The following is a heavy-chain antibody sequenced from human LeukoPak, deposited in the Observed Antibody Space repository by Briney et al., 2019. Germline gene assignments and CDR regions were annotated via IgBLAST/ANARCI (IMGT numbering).Heavy chain of an antibody. D-gene: IGHD3-10*01. J-gene: IGHJ4*02. Sequence: GGSLRLSCAASGFTFDDYGMSWVRHAPGKGREWVSGINWNGGSTGYTDSVKGRFTISRDNAKNSLYLQMNSLRAEDTALYYCARVGGSGSYPFFDYWGQGTLVTVSS. CDR1: GFTFDDYG. V-gene: IGHV3-20*04. CDR2: INWNGGST. CDR3: ARVGGSGSYPFFDY.